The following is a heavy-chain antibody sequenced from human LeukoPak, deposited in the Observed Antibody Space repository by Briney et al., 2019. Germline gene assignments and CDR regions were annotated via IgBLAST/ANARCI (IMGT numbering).Heavy chain of an antibody. CDR3: AHRRRGSCSGDNCSGWFDP. V-gene: IGHV2-5*01. Sequence: SGPTLVNPTQTLTLTCSFSGFPLSTSGVGVGWIRQPPGKALEWLALIYWNDDKRYSPSLNSRLTIPKDTSKNQVVLTMTNMDPVDTATYYCAHRRRGSCSGDNCSGWFDPWGQGTLVTVSS. D-gene: IGHD2-15*01. J-gene: IGHJ5*02. CDR2: IYWNDDK. CDR1: GFPLSTSGVG.